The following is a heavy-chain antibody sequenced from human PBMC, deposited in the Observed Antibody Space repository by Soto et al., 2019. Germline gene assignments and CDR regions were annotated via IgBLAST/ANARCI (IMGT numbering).Heavy chain of an antibody. D-gene: IGHD6-19*01. CDR1: GFTFSSYG. CDR3: AKDLWGLIAVAGSYDFDY. Sequence: GGSLRLSCAASGFTFSSYGMHWVRQAPGKGLEWVAVISYDGSNKYYADSVKGRFTISRDNSKNTLYLQMNSLRAEDTAVYYCAKDLWGLIAVAGSYDFDYWGQGTLVTVSS. CDR2: ISYDGSNK. V-gene: IGHV3-30*18. J-gene: IGHJ4*02.